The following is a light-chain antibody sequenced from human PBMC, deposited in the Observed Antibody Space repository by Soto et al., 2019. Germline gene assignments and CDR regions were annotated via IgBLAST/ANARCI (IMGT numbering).Light chain of an antibody. Sequence: DIQMTQSPSSLSASVGDRVTVPCRASQSISSYLNWYQQKPGKAPKLLIYAASSLQSGVPSRFSGSGSGTDFTLTISSLQSEDFATYYCQQSYSTRWTFGQGTKVDIK. CDR1: QSISSY. CDR2: AAS. CDR3: QQSYSTRWT. J-gene: IGKJ1*01. V-gene: IGKV1-39*01.